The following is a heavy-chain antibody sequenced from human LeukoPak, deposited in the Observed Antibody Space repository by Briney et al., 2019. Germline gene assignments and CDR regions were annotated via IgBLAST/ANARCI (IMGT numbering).Heavy chain of an antibody. D-gene: IGHD3-22*01. CDR3: SVNMGSGYRFDY. CDR2: ISYDGSNT. CDR1: GFTFSSYG. V-gene: IGHV3-30*03. Sequence: GRSLRLSCAASGFTFSSYGMYWVRQAPGKGLEWVATISYDGSNTYYADSLKGRFTISRDISKNTLYLQMNSLRPEDTAVYYCSVNMGSGYRFDYWGQGTLVTVSS. J-gene: IGHJ4*02.